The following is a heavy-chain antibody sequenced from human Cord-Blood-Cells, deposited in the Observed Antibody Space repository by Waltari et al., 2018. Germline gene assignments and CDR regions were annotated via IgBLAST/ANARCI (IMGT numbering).Heavy chain of an antibody. Sequence: QVQLQQWGAGLLKPSETLSLTCAVYGGSFSGYYWSWIRQPPGKGLEWIGEINHSGSTNYTRTLKSRVTISVDPSKHRFSRKVRSVTAADTAVYSCARELGGATGGVYYFDYWGQGTLVTVSS. CDR1: GGSFSGYY. V-gene: IGHV4-34*01. J-gene: IGHJ4*02. CDR2: INHSGST. D-gene: IGHD1-26*01. CDR3: ARELGGATGGVYYFDY.